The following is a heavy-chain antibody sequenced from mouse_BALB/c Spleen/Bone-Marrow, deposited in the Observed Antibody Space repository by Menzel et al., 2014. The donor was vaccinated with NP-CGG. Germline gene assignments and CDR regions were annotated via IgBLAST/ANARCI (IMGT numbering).Heavy chain of an antibody. CDR1: GFIFSDYY. V-gene: IGHV5-4*02. CDR2: ISDGGSYT. CDR3: ARVSYDYFDY. D-gene: IGHD2-4*01. Sequence: EVQGVESGGGLVKPGGSLKLSCAASGFIFSDYYMYWVRQTPEKRLEWVATISDGGSYTYYPDSVKGRFTISRDNAKNNLYLQMSSLKSEDTAMYYCARVSYDYFDYWGQGTTPTVSP. J-gene: IGHJ2*01.